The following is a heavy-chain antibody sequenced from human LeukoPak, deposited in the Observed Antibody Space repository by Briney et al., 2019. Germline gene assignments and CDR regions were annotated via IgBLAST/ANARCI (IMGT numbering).Heavy chain of an antibody. CDR3: VRDAGNSGYGCDL. V-gene: IGHV3-48*01. CDR2: LRYTGET. D-gene: IGHD5-12*01. CDR1: GFTFSQHS. J-gene: IGHJ5*02. Sequence: GGSLRLSCAASGFTFSQHSINWVRQAPGKGLEWVSHLRYTGETFYADSVKGRFTISRDNVRNSLYLQMNSLRAEDTAMYYCVRDAGNSGYGCDLWGQGTLVTVSS.